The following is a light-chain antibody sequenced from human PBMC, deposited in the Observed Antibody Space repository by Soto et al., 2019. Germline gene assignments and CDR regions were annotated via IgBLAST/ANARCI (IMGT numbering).Light chain of an antibody. J-gene: IGKJ4*01. V-gene: IGKV1-9*01. Sequence: DIQLTQSPSFLSASVGDRVTITCRASQGISSYLAWYQQKPGKAPKLLIYAASTLQSGVPSRFSGSGSGTEFTLAISSLQPEDFAAYYCEQLNSYRLAFGGGTKVESK. CDR3: EQLNSYRLA. CDR2: AAS. CDR1: QGISSY.